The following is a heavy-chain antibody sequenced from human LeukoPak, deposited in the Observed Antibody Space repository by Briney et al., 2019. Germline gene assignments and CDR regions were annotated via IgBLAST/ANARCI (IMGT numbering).Heavy chain of an antibody. Sequence: GGSLRLSCAASGFTFDHYSMHWVRQAPGKGLEWVSLISWDGGSTYYADSVKGRFTISRDNSKNSLSLQMNSLRAEDTALYYCARVRGDIVVVPAAKIDYWGQGTLVTVSS. CDR2: ISWDGGST. V-gene: IGHV3-43*01. CDR1: GFTFDHYS. CDR3: ARVRGDIVVVPAAKIDY. J-gene: IGHJ4*02. D-gene: IGHD2-2*01.